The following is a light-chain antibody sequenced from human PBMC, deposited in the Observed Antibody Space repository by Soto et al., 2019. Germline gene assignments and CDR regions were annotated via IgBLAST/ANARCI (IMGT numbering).Light chain of an antibody. Sequence: EIVLTQSPATLSLSPGERATLSCRASQSVSSYLAWYQQKPGQAPRLLIYDASNRATGIPARFSGSGSATDFTLTISSLEHEDVAVYYCQQRSNWPITFGQGTRLEIK. CDR2: DAS. V-gene: IGKV3-11*01. CDR1: QSVSSY. J-gene: IGKJ5*01. CDR3: QQRSNWPIT.